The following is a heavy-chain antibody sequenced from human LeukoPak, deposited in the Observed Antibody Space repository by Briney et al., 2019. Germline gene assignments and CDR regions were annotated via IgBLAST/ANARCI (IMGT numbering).Heavy chain of an antibody. V-gene: IGHV1-18*01. D-gene: IGHD4-17*01. CDR1: GYTFTTYG. Sequence: VASVKVSCKASGYTFTTYGVSWVRQAPGQGLEWMGWISGYDGNTNCAQKLRGRVTMTTDTSTSTAYMDLRSLRSDDTALYYCARTVTTSSYYFDYWGQGTLVTVSS. J-gene: IGHJ4*02. CDR2: ISGYDGNT. CDR3: ARTVTTSSYYFDY.